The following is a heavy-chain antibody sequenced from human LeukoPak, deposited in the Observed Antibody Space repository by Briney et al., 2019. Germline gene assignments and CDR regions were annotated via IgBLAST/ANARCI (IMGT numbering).Heavy chain of an antibody. J-gene: IGHJ5*02. CDR3: ARGDDLLTGSYDCFNP. CDR2: MSLRGSA. Sequence: PSETLSLTCAVSGVSMNNYYWAWIRQSPGGELEWIGYMSLRGSATYNPSLNSRFSISVDSSKNQFSLDLTTLTAADTAVYYCARGDDLLTGSYDCFNPWGQGTLVIVSS. V-gene: IGHV4-59*08. CDR1: GVSMNNYY. D-gene: IGHD3-9*01.